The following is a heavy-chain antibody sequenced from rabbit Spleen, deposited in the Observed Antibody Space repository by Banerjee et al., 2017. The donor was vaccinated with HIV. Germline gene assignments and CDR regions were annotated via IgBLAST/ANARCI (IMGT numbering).Heavy chain of an antibody. J-gene: IGHJ4*01. CDR1: GFDFSSNA. Sequence: QSLEESGGGLVKPGGTLTLTCKASGFDFSSNAMCWVRQAPGKGLEWIGCVWSGSGDTYYATWAKGRFTITKTSSTTVTLQMTSLTAADTATYFCAREAGYGGYVDANLWGPGALVTVS. CDR2: VWSGSGDT. CDR3: AREAGYGGYVDANL. V-gene: IGHV1S40*01. D-gene: IGHD6-1*01.